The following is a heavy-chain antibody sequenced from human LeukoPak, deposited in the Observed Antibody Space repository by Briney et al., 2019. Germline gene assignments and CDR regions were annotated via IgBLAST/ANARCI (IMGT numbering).Heavy chain of an antibody. CDR2: ISAYNGNT. V-gene: IGHV1-18*01. Sequence: ASVKVSCKASGYTFTSYGISWVRQAPGQGLEWMGWISAYNGNTNYAQKLQGRVTMTTDTSTSTAYMELRSLRSDDTAVYCCARESLLWFGELLLNYWGQGTLVTVSS. CDR1: GYTFTSYG. J-gene: IGHJ4*02. D-gene: IGHD3-10*01. CDR3: ARESLLWFGELLLNY.